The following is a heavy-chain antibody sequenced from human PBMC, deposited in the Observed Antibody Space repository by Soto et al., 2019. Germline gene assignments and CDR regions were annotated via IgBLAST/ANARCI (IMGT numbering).Heavy chain of an antibody. CDR1: GFTFSDYY. J-gene: IGHJ4*02. CDR3: AKDLLISVGASPPFDY. V-gene: IGHV3-11*06. Sequence: GGSLRLSCAASGFTFSDYYMSWIRQAPGKGLEWVSYISSSSSYTNYADSVKGRFTISRDNAKNSLYLQMNSLRAEDTAVYYCAKDLLISVGASPPFDYWGQGTLVTVSS. D-gene: IGHD1-26*01. CDR2: ISSSSSYT.